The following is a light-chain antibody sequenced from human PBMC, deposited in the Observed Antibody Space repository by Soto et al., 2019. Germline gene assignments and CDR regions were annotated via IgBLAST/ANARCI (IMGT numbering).Light chain of an antibody. CDR3: SSYAGSMNLI. Sequence: QSALTQPPSASGSPGQSVTISCTGSSSDVGGHNYVSWYQQHPGNAPKLMIYEVSKRPSGVPDRFSGSKSVNTASLTVSGLQAEDEADYYCSSYAGSMNLIFGGGTTLTVL. CDR1: SSDVGGHNY. CDR2: EVS. V-gene: IGLV2-8*01. J-gene: IGLJ2*01.